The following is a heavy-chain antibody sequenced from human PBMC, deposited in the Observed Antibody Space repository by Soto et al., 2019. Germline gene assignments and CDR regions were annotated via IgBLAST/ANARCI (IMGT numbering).Heavy chain of an antibody. CDR3: AKDLGFSGYDFDWYFDL. V-gene: IGHV3-23*01. Sequence: EMQLLESGGRLVPPWGSLRLSCAASGFNFRSYAMNWVRQVPGKGLDWVSGISGRGHMTFYADSVKGRFTISRDNSKTTVFLQMNSLRPEDTAIYYCAKDLGFSGYDFDWYFDLWARGTLVTVSS. CDR2: ISGRGHMT. D-gene: IGHD3-22*01. J-gene: IGHJ2*01. CDR1: GFNFRSYA.